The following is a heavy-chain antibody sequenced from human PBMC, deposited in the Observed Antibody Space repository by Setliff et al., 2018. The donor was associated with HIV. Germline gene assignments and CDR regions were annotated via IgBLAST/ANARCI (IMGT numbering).Heavy chain of an antibody. Sequence: ASVKVSCKPSGYTFTAYGLSWVRQAPGQGLEWMGWISTYSDETSYAQTLQVRVTMTTDTSTSTAYMELRRLTFDDTAVYYCARDVEHMMDVWGQGTTVTVSS. CDR2: ISTYSDET. CDR3: ARDVEHMMDV. CDR1: GYTFTAYG. J-gene: IGHJ6*02. V-gene: IGHV1-18*01.